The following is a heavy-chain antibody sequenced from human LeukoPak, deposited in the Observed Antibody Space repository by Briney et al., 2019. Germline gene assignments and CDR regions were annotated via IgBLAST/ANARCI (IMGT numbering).Heavy chain of an antibody. CDR3: TRVSLVAASVFFEY. V-gene: IGHV3-49*04. Sequence: PGRSLRLSCTASGFTFGDYAMSWVRQAPGRGVEWVSFIRSKAYGGTTEYAASVKGRFTISRDDSKSIAYLQINSLKTEDTAVYFFTRVSLVAASVFFEYWGQGTVVTVFS. J-gene: IGHJ4*02. CDR1: GFTFGDYA. CDR2: IRSKAYGGTT. D-gene: IGHD2-15*01.